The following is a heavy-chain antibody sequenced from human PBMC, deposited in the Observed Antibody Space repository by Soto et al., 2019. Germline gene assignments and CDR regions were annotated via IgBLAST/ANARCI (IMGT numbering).Heavy chain of an antibody. CDR3: ATGHNYDPVTGYYIGLDY. J-gene: IGHJ4*02. V-gene: IGHV1-24*01. CDR2: FDPENGEA. D-gene: IGHD3-9*01. CDR1: GSTLTELS. Sequence: QVQLVQSGAEVKKPGASVKVSCEVSGSTLTELSIHWVRQAPGKGLEWMGGFDPENGEAIYARRFQGRVTMTEDTSTDTAYMELSSLRSDDTAVYYCATGHNYDPVTGYYIGLDYWGQGTLVTVSS.